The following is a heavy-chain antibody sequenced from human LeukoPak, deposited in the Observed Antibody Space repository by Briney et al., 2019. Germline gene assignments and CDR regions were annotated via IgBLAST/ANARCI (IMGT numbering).Heavy chain of an antibody. CDR3: ARFPLYGDYYYYYGMDV. V-gene: IGHV4-34*01. J-gene: IGHJ6*02. Sequence: SETLSLTCPVYGGSFSGYYWSWIRQPPGKGLEWIGEINHSGSTNYNPSLKSRVTISVDTSKNQFSLKLSSVTAADTAVYYCARFPLYGDYYYYYGMDVWGRGTTVTVSS. CDR2: INHSGST. CDR1: GGSFSGYY. D-gene: IGHD4-17*01.